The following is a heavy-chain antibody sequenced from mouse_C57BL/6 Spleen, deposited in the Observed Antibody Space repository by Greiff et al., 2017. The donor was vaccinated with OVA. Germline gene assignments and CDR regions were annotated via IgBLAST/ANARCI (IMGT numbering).Heavy chain of an antibody. D-gene: IGHD3-3*01. V-gene: IGHV1-15*01. CDR3: TRWGLPDWYFDV. J-gene: IGHJ1*03. CDR2: IDPETGGT. CDR1: GYTFTDYE. Sequence: VQLQQSGAELVRPGASVTLSCKASGYTFTDYEMHWVKQTPVHGLEWIGAIDPETGGTAYNQKFKGKAILTADKSSSTAYMELRSLTSEDSAVYYCTRWGLPDWYFDVWGTGTTVTVSS.